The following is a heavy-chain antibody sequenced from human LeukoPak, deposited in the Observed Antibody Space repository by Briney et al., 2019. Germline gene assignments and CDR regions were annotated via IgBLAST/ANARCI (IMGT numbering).Heavy chain of an antibody. CDR1: GGSISSSSYY. V-gene: IGHV4-39*07. J-gene: IGHJ6*03. CDR3: ARQTVTPYYYYYYYMDV. D-gene: IGHD4-11*01. Sequence: SETLSLTCTVSGGSISSSSYYWGWVRQPPGKGLEWIGSIYYSGSTYYNPSLKSRVTISVDTSKNQFSLKLSSVTAADTAVYYCARQTVTPYYYYYYYMDVWGKGTTVTVSS. CDR2: IYYSGST.